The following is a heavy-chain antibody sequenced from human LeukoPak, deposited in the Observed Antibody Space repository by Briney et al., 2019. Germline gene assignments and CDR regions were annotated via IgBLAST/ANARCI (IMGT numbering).Heavy chain of an antibody. CDR3: ARLEQYHRGHFYYYMDV. V-gene: IGHV3-11*01. CDR2: MTSSGTTI. D-gene: IGHD2-2*01. CDR1: GFTFSDYY. J-gene: IGHJ6*03. Sequence: PGGSLRLSCAASGFTFSDYYMTWIRQVPGKGLEWVSYMTSSGTTIYYADSVRGRLTISRDNAKKSLYLQMNSLRAEDTAVYYCARLEQYHRGHFYYYMDVWGKGTTVTVSS.